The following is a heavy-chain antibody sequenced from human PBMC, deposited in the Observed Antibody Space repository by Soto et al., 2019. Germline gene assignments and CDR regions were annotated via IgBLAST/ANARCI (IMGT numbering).Heavy chain of an antibody. CDR1: GFTFSSFT. CDR2: ISSNSAYI. V-gene: IGHV3-21*01. Sequence: TGGSLRLSCAASGFTFSSFTMNWVRQAPGKGLEWVSTISSNSAYIYYTDALRGRFTISRDNAKNSLHLQMNSLGAEDTAVYYCTRDASRDSSARGWFDPWGPGTLVTVS. J-gene: IGHJ5*02. CDR3: TRDASRDSSARGWFDP. D-gene: IGHD6-13*01.